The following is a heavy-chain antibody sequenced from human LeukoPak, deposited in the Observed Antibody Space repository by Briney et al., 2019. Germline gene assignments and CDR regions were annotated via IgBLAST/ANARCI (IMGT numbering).Heavy chain of an antibody. Sequence: SETLSLTCTVSGGSISSYYWSWIRQPPGKGLEWIGYIYYSGSTNYNPSLKSRVTISVDTSKNQFSLKLSSVTAADTAVYYCARQRERGVNGGAFDIWGQGTMVTISS. CDR3: ARQRERGVNGGAFDI. V-gene: IGHV4-59*01. D-gene: IGHD3-10*01. CDR2: IYYSGST. CDR1: GGSISSYY. J-gene: IGHJ3*02.